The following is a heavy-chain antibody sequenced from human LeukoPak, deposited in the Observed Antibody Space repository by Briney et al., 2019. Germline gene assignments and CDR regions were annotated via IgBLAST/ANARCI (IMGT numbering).Heavy chain of an antibody. CDR2: IIPIFGTA. CDR3: ARDYKTTVVAHAFDI. D-gene: IGHD4-23*01. Sequence: ASVKVSCKASGGTFSIYAISWVRQAPGQGLEWMGGIIPIFGTANYAQKFQGRVTITADESTSTAYMELSSLRSEDTAVYYCARDYKTTVVAHAFDIWGQGTMVTVSS. J-gene: IGHJ3*02. V-gene: IGHV1-69*13. CDR1: GGTFSIYA.